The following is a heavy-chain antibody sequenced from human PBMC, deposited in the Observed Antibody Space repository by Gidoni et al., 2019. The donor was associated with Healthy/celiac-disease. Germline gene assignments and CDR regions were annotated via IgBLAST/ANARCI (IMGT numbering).Heavy chain of an antibody. CDR2: IWYDGSNK. D-gene: IGHD3-22*01. V-gene: IGHV3-33*01. Sequence: QAQLVETVGGVVQPGRSLRPSCASAGFTFSSYGMHWVRQGPGKGLGWVAVIWYDGSNKYYADSVKGRFTISRDNSKNTLYLQMNSLRAEDTAVYYCAREGPMIVVKAFDIWGQGTMVTVSS. CDR3: AREGPMIVVKAFDI. J-gene: IGHJ3*02. CDR1: GFTFSSYG.